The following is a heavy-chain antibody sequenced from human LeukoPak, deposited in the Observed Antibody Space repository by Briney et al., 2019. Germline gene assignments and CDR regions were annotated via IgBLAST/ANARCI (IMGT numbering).Heavy chain of an antibody. J-gene: IGHJ4*02. CDR2: INHSGST. CDR1: GASFSGYY. CDR3: ARGLRYSRKSWDY. V-gene: IGHV4-34*01. D-gene: IGHD5-18*01. Sequence: SETLSLTCAVYGASFSGYYWSWIRQPPGKXXXXIGEINHSGSTNYHPSLKSRVTLSVDTSKNQFSLELSSVTAADTAVYYCARGLRYSRKSWDYWGQGTLVTVSS.